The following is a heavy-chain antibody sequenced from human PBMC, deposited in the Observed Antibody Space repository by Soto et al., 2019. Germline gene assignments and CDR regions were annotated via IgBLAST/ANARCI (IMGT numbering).Heavy chain of an antibody. D-gene: IGHD5-18*01. Sequence: QVQLQESGPGLVKPSGTLSLTCAVSGGSVTSSNYWSWVRLPPGKGLEWIGEIYHSGFTDYNPSLNSRVTISVNKSNNHRSLHLPLVTAAETAVYYCARDRSSGVAYSRRWFDPWGQGSLVTVSS. CDR2: IYHSGFT. CDR3: ARDRSSGVAYSRRWFDP. V-gene: IGHV4-4*02. J-gene: IGHJ5*02. CDR1: GGSVTSSNY.